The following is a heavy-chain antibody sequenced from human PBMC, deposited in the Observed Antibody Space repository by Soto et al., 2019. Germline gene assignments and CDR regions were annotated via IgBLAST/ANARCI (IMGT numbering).Heavy chain of an antibody. J-gene: IGHJ4*02. D-gene: IGHD6-6*01. CDR2: IGSSGSTI. CDR3: ARATYSSSYYFDS. V-gene: IGHV3-48*03. Sequence: GGSLRLSCAASGFTFSSFEMNWVRQAPGKGLEWVSKIGSSGSTIWYADSVKGRFTISRDNAGNSLYLQMNSLRGEDTALYYCARATYSSSYYFDSWGQGTLVTVSS. CDR1: GFTFSSFE.